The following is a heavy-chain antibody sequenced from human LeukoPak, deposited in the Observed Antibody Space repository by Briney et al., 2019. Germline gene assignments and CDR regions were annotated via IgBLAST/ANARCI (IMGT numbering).Heavy chain of an antibody. V-gene: IGHV4-34*01. D-gene: IGHD6-13*01. CDR2: INHSGST. CDR3: ARGNSSSWYFGWFDP. Sequence: SETLPLTCAVYGGSFSGYYWSWIRQPPGKGLEWIGEINHSGSTNYNLSLKSRVTISVDTSKNQFSLKLSSVTAADTAVYYCARGNSSSWYFGWFDPWGQGTLVTVSS. J-gene: IGHJ5*02. CDR1: GGSFSGYY.